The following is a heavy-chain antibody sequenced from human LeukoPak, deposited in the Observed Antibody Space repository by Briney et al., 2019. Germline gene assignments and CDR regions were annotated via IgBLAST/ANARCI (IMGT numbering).Heavy chain of an antibody. J-gene: IGHJ4*02. D-gene: IGHD3-10*01. Sequence: SETLSLTCAVYGGSFSGYYWSWIRQPPGKGLEWIGEINHSGSTNYNPSLKSRVTISVDTSKNQFSLKLSSVTAADTAVYYCARHRPRITMVRGRGGFDYWGQGTLVTVSS. V-gene: IGHV4-34*01. CDR2: INHSGST. CDR3: ARHRPRITMVRGRGGFDY. CDR1: GGSFSGYY.